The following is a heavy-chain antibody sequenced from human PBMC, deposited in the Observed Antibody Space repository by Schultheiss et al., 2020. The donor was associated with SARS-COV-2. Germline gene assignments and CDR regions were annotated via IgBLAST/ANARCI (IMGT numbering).Heavy chain of an antibody. Sequence: GGSLRLSCAASGFTVSSNYMSWVRQAPGKGLEWVSVIYSGGSTYYADSVKGRFTISRDNSKNTLYLQMNSLRAEDTAVYYCAKVEQWLAAARYWGQGTLVTVSS. D-gene: IGHD6-19*01. CDR3: AKVEQWLAAARY. CDR1: GFTVSSNY. CDR2: IYSGGST. V-gene: IGHV3-66*01. J-gene: IGHJ4*02.